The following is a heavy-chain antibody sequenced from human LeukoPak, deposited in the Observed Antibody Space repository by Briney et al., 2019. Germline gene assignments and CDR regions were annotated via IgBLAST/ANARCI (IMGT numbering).Heavy chain of an antibody. CDR1: DYSISSGYY. V-gene: IGHV4-38-2*01. CDR3: ARGSSGWYLVDH. Sequence: SETLSLTCAVSDYSISSGYYWGWIRQPPGKGLGWIGSIYHSGSTYYNPSLKSRVTISVDTSKNQFSPKLSSVTAADTAVYYCARGSSGWYLVDHWGQGTLITVSS. J-gene: IGHJ4*02. CDR2: IYHSGST. D-gene: IGHD6-19*01.